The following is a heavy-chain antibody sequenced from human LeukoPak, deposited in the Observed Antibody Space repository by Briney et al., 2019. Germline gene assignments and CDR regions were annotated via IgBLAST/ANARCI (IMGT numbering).Heavy chain of an antibody. V-gene: IGHV3-21*01. CDR2: ISSSSSYI. Sequence: GSLRLSCAASGFTFSSYSMNWVRQAPGKGLEWVSSISSSSSYIYYADSVKGRFTISRDNAKNSLYLQMNSLRAEDTAVYYCARDLDHAVAGPFVPWGQGTLVTVSS. CDR1: GFTFSSYS. J-gene: IGHJ5*02. CDR3: ARDLDHAVAGPFVP. D-gene: IGHD6-19*01.